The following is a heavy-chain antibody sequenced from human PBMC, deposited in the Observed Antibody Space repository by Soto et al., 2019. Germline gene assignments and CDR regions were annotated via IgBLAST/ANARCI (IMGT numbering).Heavy chain of an antibody. Sequence: GGSLRLSCAASGFTFSNYWMHWVRQAPGKGLVWVSRINSDGSSTSYADSVKGRFTISRDNAKNTLYLQMNSLRAEDTAVYYCARHSTVTTPYYYYYMDVWGKGTTVTVSS. CDR1: GFTFSNYW. CDR2: INSDGSST. D-gene: IGHD4-17*01. V-gene: IGHV3-74*01. CDR3: ARHSTVTTPYYYYYMDV. J-gene: IGHJ6*03.